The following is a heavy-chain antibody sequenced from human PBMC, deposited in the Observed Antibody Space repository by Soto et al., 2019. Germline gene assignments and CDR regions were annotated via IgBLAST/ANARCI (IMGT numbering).Heavy chain of an antibody. J-gene: IGHJ4*02. CDR1: GLTFSSYA. V-gene: IGHV3-23*01. CDR3: AKGHRSGSYSQFDY. D-gene: IGHD3-10*01. CDR2: ISGSGGST. Sequence: GGSLRLSCAVSGLTFSSYAMSWVRQAPGKGLEWVSAISGSGGSTYYADSVKGRFTISRDNSKNTLYLQMNSLRAEDTAVYYCAKGHRSGSYSQFDYRGQGTLLTVYS.